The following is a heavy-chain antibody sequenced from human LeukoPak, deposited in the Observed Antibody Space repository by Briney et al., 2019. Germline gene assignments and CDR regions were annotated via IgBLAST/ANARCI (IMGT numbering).Heavy chain of an antibody. CDR3: ARVKGSITMVRGVISHAGGYFDY. CDR1: GGTFSSYA. D-gene: IGHD3-10*01. V-gene: IGHV1-69*04. CDR2: IIPILGIA. Sequence: SVKVSCKASGGTFSSYAISWVRQAPGQGLEWMGRIIPILGIANYAQKFQGRVTITADKSTSTAYMELSSLRSDDTAVYYCARVKGSITMVRGVISHAGGYFDYWGQGTLVTVSS. J-gene: IGHJ4*02.